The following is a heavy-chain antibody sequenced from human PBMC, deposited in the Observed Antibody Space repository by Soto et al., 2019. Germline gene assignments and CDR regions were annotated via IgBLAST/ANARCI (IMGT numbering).Heavy chain of an antibody. D-gene: IGHD1-26*01. V-gene: IGHV3-11*04. CDR2: ISSSTSSI. Sequence: PGGSLRLSCAGSGFTFGDSYMSWIRQAPGKGLEWLSYISSSTSSIYYADSVKGRFTISRDNAKNSLYLQMNSLRAEDTAVYYCARELEWELLSYYYGMDVWGQGTTVTVSS. CDR3: ARELEWELLSYYYGMDV. J-gene: IGHJ6*02. CDR1: GFTFGDSY.